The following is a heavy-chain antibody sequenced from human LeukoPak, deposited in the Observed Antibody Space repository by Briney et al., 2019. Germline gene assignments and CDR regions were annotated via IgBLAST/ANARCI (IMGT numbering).Heavy chain of an antibody. CDR1: DDYISSSSYY. V-gene: IGHV4-39*01. D-gene: IGHD3-22*01. Sequence: KTSETLSLTCAVSDDYISSSSYYWGWIRQSPGTGLEWIGDIYHSGRTYYNPSLKSRVAISIDTSKNQFSLRLRSMTAADTAVFYCARRRYYDSTGYFEWGRGTLVTVSS. J-gene: IGHJ1*01. CDR2: IYHSGRT. CDR3: ARRRYYDSTGYFE.